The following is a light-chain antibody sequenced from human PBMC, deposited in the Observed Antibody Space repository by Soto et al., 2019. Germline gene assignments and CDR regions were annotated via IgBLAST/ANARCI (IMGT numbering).Light chain of an antibody. CDR3: QQYNSMLS. CDR1: HDVSRN. J-gene: IGKJ4*01. V-gene: IGKV1-33*01. Sequence: DIQMTQSPYSLSASEGDRVTITCQSSHDVSRNLNWFQQKPGDAPQLLIYDASNLERGVPSRFSGSGSGTDFTLTISSLQPEDVATYYCQQYNSMLSFGGGTEVEIK. CDR2: DAS.